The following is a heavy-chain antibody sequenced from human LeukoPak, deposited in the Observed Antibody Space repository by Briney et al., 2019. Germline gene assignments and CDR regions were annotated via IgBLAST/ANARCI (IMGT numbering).Heavy chain of an antibody. Sequence: SETLSLTCAVSGGSITRGSYYWTWIRQPAGKALEWIGHVFTSGNTNYNPSLKGRVTISIETSKSQFSLNLNSVTAADTAVYYCARGAHYHDDYGGYFDYWGQGTLVTVSS. D-gene: IGHD3-22*01. CDR3: ARGAHYHDDYGGYFDY. V-gene: IGHV4-61*09. J-gene: IGHJ4*02. CDR1: GGSITRGSYY. CDR2: VFTSGNT.